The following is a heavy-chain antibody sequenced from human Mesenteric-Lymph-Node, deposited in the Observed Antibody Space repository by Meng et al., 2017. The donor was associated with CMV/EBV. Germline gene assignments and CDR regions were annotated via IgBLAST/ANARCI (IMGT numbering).Heavy chain of an antibody. V-gene: IGHV3-11*01. J-gene: IGHJ4*02. CDR3: ARDQSLSYYDSSRPGLYFFDY. D-gene: IGHD3-22*01. CDR2: ISSSGYSK. Sequence: GGSLRLSCAASGFTFNAYSMTWIRQAPGKGLEWVSQISSSGYSKVYADSVRGRFTISRDNSKNSLYLQINSLRAEDTAVYYCARDQSLSYYDSSRPGLYFFDYWGQGALVTVSS. CDR1: GFTFNAYS.